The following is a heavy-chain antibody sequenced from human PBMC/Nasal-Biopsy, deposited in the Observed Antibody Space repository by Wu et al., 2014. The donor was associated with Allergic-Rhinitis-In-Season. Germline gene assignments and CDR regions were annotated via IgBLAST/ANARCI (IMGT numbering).Heavy chain of an antibody. D-gene: IGHD3-22*01. CDR3: AKDGYYDSSGERYFQH. CDR2: TT. V-gene: IGHV3-23*01. J-gene: IGHJ1*01. Sequence: TTFYADSVKGRFTISRDNSKNTLFLQMNSLRAEDTAVYYCAKDGYYDSSGERYFQHWGRHPGHRLL.